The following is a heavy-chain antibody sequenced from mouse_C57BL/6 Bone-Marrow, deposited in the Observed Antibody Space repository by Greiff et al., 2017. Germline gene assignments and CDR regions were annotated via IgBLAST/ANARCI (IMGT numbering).Heavy chain of an antibody. CDR3: ARGYDGYYARGFFDY. CDR1: GYTFTDYN. V-gene: IGHV1-22*01. Sequence: EVQLQQSGPELVKPGASVKMSCKASGYTFTDYNMHWVKQSHGKSLEWIGYINPNNGGTSYNQKVKGKATLTVNKSSSTAYMELRSLTSEDSAVYYCARGYDGYYARGFFDYWGQGTLVTVSA. CDR2: INPNNGGT. J-gene: IGHJ3*01. D-gene: IGHD2-3*01.